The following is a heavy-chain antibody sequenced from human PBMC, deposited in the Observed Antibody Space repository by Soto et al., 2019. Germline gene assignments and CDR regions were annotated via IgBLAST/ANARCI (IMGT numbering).Heavy chain of an antibody. CDR1: GFSFSSYA. V-gene: IGHV3-30-3*01. J-gene: IGHJ4*02. D-gene: IGHD5-18*01. CDR2: ISYDGSNK. CDR3: AKGSGYSYGPPDDY. Sequence: PGGSLGLSCAASGFSFSSYAMHWVRQAPGKGLEWVAVISYDGSNKYYADSVKGRFTISRDNSKNTLYLQMNSLRAEDTAVYYCAKGSGYSYGPPDDYWGQGTLVTVAS.